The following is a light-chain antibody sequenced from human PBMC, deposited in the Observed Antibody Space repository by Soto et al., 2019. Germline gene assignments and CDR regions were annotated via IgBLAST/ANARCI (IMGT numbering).Light chain of an antibody. J-gene: IGLJ2*01. Sequence: QSALTQPPSVSGAPGQRVTITCSGSGSNIGAGYDVHWYQHVPGMPPRLLIFGTTNRPSIVPDRFSGSKSGTSASLAITGIQAEDEADYYCQSYDTRLTAWIFGGGTKVTVL. CDR1: GSNIGAGYD. CDR3: QSYDTRLTAWI. CDR2: GTT. V-gene: IGLV1-40*01.